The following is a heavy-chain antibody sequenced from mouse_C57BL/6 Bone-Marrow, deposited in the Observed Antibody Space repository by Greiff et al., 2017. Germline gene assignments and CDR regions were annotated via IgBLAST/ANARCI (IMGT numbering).Heavy chain of an antibody. Sequence: VQLQQPGAELVRPGASVKLSCTASGFNIKDDYMPWVKQRPEQGLEWIGWIDPENGDTEYASKFQGKATITADTSSNTAYLQLSSLTSEDTAGYYCTYYYNGSSYFGDWGQGTTLTVSS. CDR3: TYYYNGSSYFGD. CDR2: IDPENGDT. V-gene: IGHV14-4*01. D-gene: IGHD1-1*01. CDR1: GFNIKDDY. J-gene: IGHJ2*01.